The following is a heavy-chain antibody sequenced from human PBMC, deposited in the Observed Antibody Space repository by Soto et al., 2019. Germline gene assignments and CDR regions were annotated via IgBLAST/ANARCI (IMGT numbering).Heavy chain of an antibody. Sequence: GGSLRLSCAASGFTFSSYAMHWVRQAPGKGLEWVAVISYDGSNKYYADSVKGRFTISRDNSKNTLYLQMNSLRAEDTAVYYCAREGLGYGMDVWGQGTTVTVSS. CDR2: ISYDGSNK. CDR3: AREGLGYGMDV. D-gene: IGHD2-15*01. CDR1: GFTFSSYA. J-gene: IGHJ6*02. V-gene: IGHV3-30-3*01.